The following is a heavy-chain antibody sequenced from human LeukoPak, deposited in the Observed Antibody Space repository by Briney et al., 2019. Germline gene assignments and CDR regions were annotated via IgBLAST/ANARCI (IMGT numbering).Heavy chain of an antibody. CDR3: ARSGCGGDCYTYYYYYMDV. Sequence: ASVKVSCKASGYTFTSYDINWVRQATGQGLEWMGWMNPNSGNTGYAQKFQGRVTITRNTSISTVYMELSSLRSEDTAVYYCARSGCGGDCYTYYYYYMDVWGKGTTVTISS. CDR1: GYTFTSYD. D-gene: IGHD2-21*02. J-gene: IGHJ6*03. CDR2: MNPNSGNT. V-gene: IGHV1-8*03.